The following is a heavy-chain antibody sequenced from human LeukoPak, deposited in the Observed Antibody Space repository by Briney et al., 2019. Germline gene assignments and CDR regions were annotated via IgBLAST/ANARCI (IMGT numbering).Heavy chain of an antibody. J-gene: IGHJ4*02. V-gene: IGHV4-39*07. CDR2: IFNSGST. Sequence: PSETLSLTCTVSGGSISSSNYYWGWIRQPPGKGLEWIGYIFNSGSTYYNPSLKSQVTILVDTSKNQFSLKLSSVTAADTAVYYCARVPTVTFFDYWGQGTLVTVSS. D-gene: IGHD4-17*01. CDR1: GGSISSSNYY. CDR3: ARVPTVTFFDY.